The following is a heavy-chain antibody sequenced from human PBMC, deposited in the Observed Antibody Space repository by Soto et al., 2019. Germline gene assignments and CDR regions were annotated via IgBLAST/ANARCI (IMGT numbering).Heavy chain of an antibody. CDR3: ARDGTSGSYHRYFDY. CDR1: GGTFSSYA. Sequence: GASVKVSCKASGGTFSSYAISWVRQAPGQGLEWMGGIIPIFGTANYAQKFQGRVTITADESTSTAYMELSSLRSEDTAVYYCARDGTSGSYHRYFDYWGQGTLVTVSS. V-gene: IGHV1-69*13. J-gene: IGHJ4*02. D-gene: IGHD1-26*01. CDR2: IIPIFGTA.